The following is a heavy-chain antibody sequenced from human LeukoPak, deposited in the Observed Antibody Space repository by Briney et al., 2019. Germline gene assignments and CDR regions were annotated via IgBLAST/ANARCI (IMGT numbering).Heavy chain of an antibody. CDR1: GYTFTNYY. J-gene: IGHJ5*02. CDR2: INPNSGGT. Sequence: ASVKVSCKASGYTFTNYYMHWVRQAPGQGLEWMGWINPNSGGTNYAQKFQGRVTMTRDTSISTAYMELSRLRSDDTAVYYCARATSRRNWFDPWGQGTLVTVSS. D-gene: IGHD2-2*01. CDR3: ARATSRRNWFDP. V-gene: IGHV1-2*02.